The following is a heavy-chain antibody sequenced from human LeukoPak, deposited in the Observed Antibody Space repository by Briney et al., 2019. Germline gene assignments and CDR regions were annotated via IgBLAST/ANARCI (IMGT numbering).Heavy chain of an antibody. CDR2: IHSSGST. J-gene: IGHJ4*02. D-gene: IGHD6-13*01. V-gene: IGHV4-59*01. CDR3: ARAVSVTAAGPGY. Sequence: PSETLSLTCTVSGGSSSNYYWSWIRQPPGKALEWIAYIHSSGSTNYNPSLKSRVTTSVDMSKNQFSLKLASLTTADTAVYYCARAVSVTAAGPGYWGQGTLVTVSS. CDR1: GGSSSNYY.